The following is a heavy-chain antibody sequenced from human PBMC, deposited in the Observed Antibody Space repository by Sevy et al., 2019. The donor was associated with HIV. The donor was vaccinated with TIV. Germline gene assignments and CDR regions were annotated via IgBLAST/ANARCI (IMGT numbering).Heavy chain of an antibody. J-gene: IGHJ6*02. CDR2: ISSSSSYI. D-gene: IGHD2-2*01. V-gene: IGHV3-21*01. Sequence: GGSLRLSCAASGFTFSSYSMNWDRQAPGKGLEWVSSISSSSSYIYYAHSVKGRFTISRDNAKNSLYLQMNSLRAEDTAVYYCARDRADIVVVPAAMYGSYYYYGMDVWGQGTTVTVSS. CDR1: GFTFSSYS. CDR3: ARDRADIVVVPAAMYGSYYYYGMDV.